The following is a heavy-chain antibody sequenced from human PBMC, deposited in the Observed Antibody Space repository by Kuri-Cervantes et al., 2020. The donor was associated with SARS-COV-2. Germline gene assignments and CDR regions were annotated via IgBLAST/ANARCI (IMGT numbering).Heavy chain of an antibody. J-gene: IGHJ4*02. Sequence: GGSLRLSCAASGFTVSSNHMSWVRQGPGKGLEWVSILYSDEPYYADSVKGRFTISRDDSKNTLYLQMNSLRAEDTAVYYCASAEPNSGSYYPGYWGQGTLVTVSS. CDR3: ASAEPNSGSYYPGY. D-gene: IGHD1-26*01. V-gene: IGHV3-53*05. CDR1: GFTVSSNH. CDR2: LYSDEP.